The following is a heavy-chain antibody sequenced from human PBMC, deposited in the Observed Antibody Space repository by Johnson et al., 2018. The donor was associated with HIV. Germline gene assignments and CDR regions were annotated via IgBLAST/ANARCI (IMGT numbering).Heavy chain of an antibody. CDR3: TTNVGRRVAAPPRVAFDI. J-gene: IGHJ3*02. Sequence: MQLVESGGGLVQPGGSLRLSCAASGFTFSNAWMSWVRQAPGKGLELVGRIKSKTDGGTTDYAAPVKGRFTISRDDSKNTLYLQMNSLKTEDTAVYYCTTNVGRRVAAPPRVAFDIWGQGTMVTVSS. CDR2: IKSKTDGGTT. V-gene: IGHV3-15*01. D-gene: IGHD2-15*01. CDR1: GFTFSNAW.